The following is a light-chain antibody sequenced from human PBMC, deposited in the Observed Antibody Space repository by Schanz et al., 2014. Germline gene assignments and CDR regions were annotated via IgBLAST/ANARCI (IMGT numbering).Light chain of an antibody. V-gene: IGLV2-14*03. Sequence: QSALTQPASVTGSPGQSITISCTGSSGDIGTYNYVSWYQQYPGKAPKLILFDVSYRPSGISSRFSGSKSGNTASLTISGLQAEDEAYYYCCSYAFAWVFGGGTKLTVL. CDR2: DVS. CDR1: SGDIGTYNY. CDR3: CSYAFAWV. J-gene: IGLJ3*02.